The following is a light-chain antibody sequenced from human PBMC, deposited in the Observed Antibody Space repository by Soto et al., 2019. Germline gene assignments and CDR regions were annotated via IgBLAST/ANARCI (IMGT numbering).Light chain of an antibody. Sequence: QSALTQPPSASGSPGQSVTISCTGTSSDVGGYNYVSWYQQHPGKAPKLMIYEVSNRPSGVPDRFSGSKSGNTASLTVSGPQAEDEADYYCSTNAGSNVVFGGGTKLTVL. J-gene: IGLJ2*01. CDR3: STNAGSNVV. CDR1: SSDVGGYNY. V-gene: IGLV2-8*01. CDR2: EVS.